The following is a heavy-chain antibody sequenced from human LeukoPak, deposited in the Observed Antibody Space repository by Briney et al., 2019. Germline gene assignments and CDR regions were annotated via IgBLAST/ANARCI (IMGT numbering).Heavy chain of an antibody. J-gene: IGHJ4*02. Sequence: PSETLSLTCAVYGGSFSGYYRSWIRQPPGKGLEWIGEINHSGSTNYDPSLKSRVTISVDTSKNQFSLKLSSVAAADTAVYYCARGRRGAHYFDYWGQGTLVTVSS. V-gene: IGHV4-34*01. CDR1: GGSFSGYY. CDR3: ARGRRGAHYFDY. D-gene: IGHD1-26*01. CDR2: INHSGST.